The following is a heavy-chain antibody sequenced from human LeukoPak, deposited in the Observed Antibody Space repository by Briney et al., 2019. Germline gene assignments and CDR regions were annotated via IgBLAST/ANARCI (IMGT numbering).Heavy chain of an antibody. CDR3: ARGSYFYGSGSFMGSDY. D-gene: IGHD3-10*01. Sequence: ASVKVSCKASGYTFTNYAIHWVRQAPGQRLEWMGWINAGNDNTEYSQNLQDRVTITRDTSATTAYMELSSLRSEDTAVYYCARGSYFYGSGSFMGSDYWGQGTLVTVPS. CDR2: INAGNDNT. J-gene: IGHJ4*02. V-gene: IGHV1-3*01. CDR1: GYTFTNYA.